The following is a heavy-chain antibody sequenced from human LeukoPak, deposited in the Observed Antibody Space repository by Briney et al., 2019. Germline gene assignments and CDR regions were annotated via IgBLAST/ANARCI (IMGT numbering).Heavy chain of an antibody. CDR3: ARTITFGGVIVDAFDI. Sequence: SETLSLTCTVSGGSISSGSYYWSWIRQPAGKGLEWIGRIYTSGSTNYNPSLKSRVTISVDTSKNQFSLKLSSVTAAATAVYYCARTITFGGVIVDAFDIWGQGTMVTVSS. D-gene: IGHD3-16*02. CDR2: IYTSGST. V-gene: IGHV4-61*02. J-gene: IGHJ3*02. CDR1: GGSISSGSYY.